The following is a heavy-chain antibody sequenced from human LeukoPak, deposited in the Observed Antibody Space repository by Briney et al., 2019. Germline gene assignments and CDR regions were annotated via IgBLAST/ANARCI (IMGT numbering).Heavy chain of an antibody. CDR3: ARGSRIQLWTNYSYYMDV. D-gene: IGHD5-18*01. Sequence: PSETLSLICAVYGGSFSGYYWSWIRQPPGKGLEWMGEINHRGSTNYNPSLKSPVTISVDTSKNHFPLKLSSVTAADTAVYYCARGSRIQLWTNYSYYMDVWGKGNTVTVSS. CDR2: INHRGST. CDR1: GGSFSGYY. J-gene: IGHJ6*03. V-gene: IGHV4-34*01.